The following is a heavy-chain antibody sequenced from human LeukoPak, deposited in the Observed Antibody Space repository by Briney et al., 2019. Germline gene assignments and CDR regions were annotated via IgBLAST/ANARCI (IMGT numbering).Heavy chain of an antibody. J-gene: IGHJ4*02. Sequence: SETLSLACTVSVASTASHFWTWLRQPPGKELEWIAYMFDTVSTKSNPSLKSRLTLSVDTSKKQLSLRLSSVNAADTAVYYCATIKRGSTYGYFDFWGQGIKVTVSS. CDR3: ATIKRGSTYGYFDF. CDR1: VASTASHF. D-gene: IGHD5-18*01. CDR2: MFDTVST. V-gene: IGHV4-59*11.